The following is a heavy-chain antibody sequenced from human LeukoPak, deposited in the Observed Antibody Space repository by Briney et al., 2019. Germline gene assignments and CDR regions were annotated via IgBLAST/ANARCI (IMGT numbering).Heavy chain of an antibody. CDR1: GYSLNSTYY. CDR3: ARSRGYTYGQGAFDI. V-gene: IGHV4-38-2*02. CDR2: IYHSGST. D-gene: IGHD5-18*01. J-gene: IGHJ3*02. Sequence: PSETLSLTCTVSGYSLNSTYYWGWIRQPPGRGLEWIGTIYHSGSTYYNPSLKSRVTISVDTSKNQFSLKLSSMTAADTAVYYCARSRGYTYGQGAFDIWGHGTMVTASS.